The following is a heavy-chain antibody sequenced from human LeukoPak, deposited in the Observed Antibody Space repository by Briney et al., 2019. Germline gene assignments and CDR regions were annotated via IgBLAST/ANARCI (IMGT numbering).Heavy chain of an antibody. Sequence: KPSETLSLTCAVYGGSFSGYYWSWIRQPPGKGLEWIGEINHSGSTNYNPSLKSRVTISVDTSKNQFSLKLTSVTAADTAVYYCARGEWLRSWFAYWGQGTLVTVSS. D-gene: IGHD5-12*01. J-gene: IGHJ4*02. CDR1: GGSFSGYY. CDR3: ARGEWLRSWFAY. V-gene: IGHV4-34*01. CDR2: INHSGST.